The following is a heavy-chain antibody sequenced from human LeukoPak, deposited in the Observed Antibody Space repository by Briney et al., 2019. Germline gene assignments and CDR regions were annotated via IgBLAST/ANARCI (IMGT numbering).Heavy chain of an antibody. D-gene: IGHD6-19*01. CDR3: ARARQGSGWYNFDY. V-gene: IGHV4-38-2*02. CDR2: IYQSGST. J-gene: IGHJ4*02. CDR1: GYSITSGYY. Sequence: SETLSLTCTVSGYSITSGYYWGWIRQPPGKGLEWIGTIYQSGSTYYNPSLKSRVTISIDTSKNQFSLKLNSVTAADTAVYYCARARQGSGWYNFDYWGQGTLVTVSS.